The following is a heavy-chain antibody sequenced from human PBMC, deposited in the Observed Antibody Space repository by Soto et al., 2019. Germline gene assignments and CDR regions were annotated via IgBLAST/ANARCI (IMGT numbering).Heavy chain of an antibody. CDR1: GFSFRDFG. Sequence: RRSLRISCAAYGFSFRDFGMTCVRQAPGKGREWVSTIHREGTNTHYADSVKGRFTISRDNSKDTLYLEMNGLRAEDTAIYFCAKDPSTGSADFWGQGTLVTVSS. D-gene: IGHD3-9*01. V-gene: IGHV3-23*01. J-gene: IGHJ4*02. CDR2: IHREGTNT. CDR3: AKDPSTGSADF.